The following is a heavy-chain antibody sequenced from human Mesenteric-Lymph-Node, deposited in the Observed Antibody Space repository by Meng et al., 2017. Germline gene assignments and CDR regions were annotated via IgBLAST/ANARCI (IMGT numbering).Heavy chain of an antibody. CDR1: GFPFSSYV. Sequence: EVQLVESGGGLVQPGGSLRLSCAASGFPFSSYVMYWVRQAPGKGLEWVSRINNDGRSTGYADSVKGRFTISRENAKNTLYLQMNSLRAEDTAVYYCARNYDGGVDYWGQGTLVTVSS. J-gene: IGHJ4*02. D-gene: IGHD4-23*01. V-gene: IGHV3-74*01. CDR3: ARNYDGGVDY. CDR2: INNDGRST.